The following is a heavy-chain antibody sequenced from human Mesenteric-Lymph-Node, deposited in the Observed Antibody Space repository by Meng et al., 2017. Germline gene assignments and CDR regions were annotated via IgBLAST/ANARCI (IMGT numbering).Heavy chain of an antibody. CDR1: GFTFSSYE. J-gene: IGHJ3*02. CDR2: ISSSGSTI. CDR3: ARGGRGYSYGWGENAFDI. V-gene: IGHV3-48*03. D-gene: IGHD5-18*01. Sequence: GESLKISCAASGFTFSSYEMNWVRQAPGKGLEWVSYISSSGSTIYYADSVKGRFTISRDNAKNSLYLQMNSLRAEDTALYYCARGGRGYSYGWGENAFDIWGQGTMVTVSS.